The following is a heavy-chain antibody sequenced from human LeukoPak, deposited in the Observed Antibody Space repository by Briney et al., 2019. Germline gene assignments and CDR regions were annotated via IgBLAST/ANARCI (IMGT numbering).Heavy chain of an antibody. Sequence: GGSLRLSRAASGFTFSSYAMSWVRQSPGKGLEWVSGLSGGGGSTYYAYYTDSVKGRFTISRDNSKNTLYLEMNSLRAEDTAVYYCAKFYDILTSYFDYWGQGTLVTVSS. CDR2: LSGGGGST. CDR1: GFTFSSYA. CDR3: AKFYDILTSYFDY. D-gene: IGHD3-9*01. J-gene: IGHJ4*02. V-gene: IGHV3-23*01.